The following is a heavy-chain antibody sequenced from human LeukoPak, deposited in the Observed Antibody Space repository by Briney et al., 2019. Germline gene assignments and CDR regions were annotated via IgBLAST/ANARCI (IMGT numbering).Heavy chain of an antibody. Sequence: AEALSLTCTLSGGSFSNYYWTWIRQPPGKGLEWLGYIYSTGSISYNPSLESRVTISIDTSKNTFSLKLTSVTAADTAVYFCARWNLDLAYDIWGQGTMATVSS. V-gene: IGHV4-59*08. CDR2: IYSTGSI. J-gene: IGHJ3*02. CDR3: ARWNLDLAYDI. D-gene: IGHD1-1*01. CDR1: GGSFSNYY.